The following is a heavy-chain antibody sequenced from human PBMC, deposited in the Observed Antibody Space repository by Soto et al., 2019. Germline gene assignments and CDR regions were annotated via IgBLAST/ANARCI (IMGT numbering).Heavy chain of an antibody. CDR1: GFTFGNYD. V-gene: IGHV3-23*01. CDR2: VSGNGAVT. J-gene: IGHJ4*02. Sequence: EVQLLDSGGGLAQPGGSLRLSCAASGFTFGNYDMNWVRKAPGKGLEWVSTVSGNGAVTYYADSVKGRFTISRDNSRSTLYLQRNNLRAEDTAIDFCANVPARLKTFDYCSQGTLVTVSS. D-gene: IGHD2-2*01. CDR3: ANVPARLKTFDY.